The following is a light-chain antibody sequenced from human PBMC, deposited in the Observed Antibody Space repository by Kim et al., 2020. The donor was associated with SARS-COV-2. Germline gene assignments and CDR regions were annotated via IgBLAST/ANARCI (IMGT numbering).Light chain of an antibody. J-gene: IGLJ3*02. Sequence: SVALGQEARITCGGNNIGSKNVHWYQQKPGQAPVLVIYRDSNRPSGIPERFSGSNSGNTATLTISRAQAGDEADYYCQVWDSSTWVFGGGTQLTVL. V-gene: IGLV3-9*01. CDR1: NIGSKN. CDR3: QVWDSSTWV. CDR2: RDS.